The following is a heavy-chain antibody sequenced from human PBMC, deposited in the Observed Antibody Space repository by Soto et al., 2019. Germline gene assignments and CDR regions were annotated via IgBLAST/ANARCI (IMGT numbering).Heavy chain of an antibody. J-gene: IGHJ3*01. Sequence: QVHLVQSGAEVEKPGASVKVSCKASGFTLTRYALHWVRQAPGQRLDYMGWINAGNGDTGHPQKFQGRVTMTSDIPASTVYMELNSLTSEDTAVYYCTLKEVGPSFPFDLWCQGTVVVVSS. V-gene: IGHV1-3*01. CDR2: INAGNGDT. CDR3: TLKEVGPSFPFDL. D-gene: IGHD1-26*01. CDR1: GFTLTRYA.